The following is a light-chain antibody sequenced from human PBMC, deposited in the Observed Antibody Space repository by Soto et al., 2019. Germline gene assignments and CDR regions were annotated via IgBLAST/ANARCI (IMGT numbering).Light chain of an antibody. J-gene: IGLJ1*01. CDR3: SSYAGSNNPYV. CDR2: EVS. V-gene: IGLV2-8*01. CDR1: SGDVGGYNY. Sequence: QSALTQPPSASGSPGQSVTISCTGTSGDVGGYNYVSWYQQHPGKAHKLMIYEVSKRPSGVPDRFSGSKSGNTASLTVSGLQAEDEADYYCSSYAGSNNPYVFGTGTKVTVL.